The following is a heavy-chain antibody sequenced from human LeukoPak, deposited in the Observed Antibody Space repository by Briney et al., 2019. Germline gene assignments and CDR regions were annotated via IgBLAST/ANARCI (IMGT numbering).Heavy chain of an antibody. Sequence: GGSLRLSCAASGFTVGSNYMSWVRQAPGKGLEWVSVIYSGGSTYYADSVKGRFTISRHNSKNTLYLQMNSLRAEDTAVYYCAQRTSCYRYYYGMDVWGQGTTVTVSS. V-gene: IGHV3-53*04. CDR3: AQRTSCYRYYYGMDV. CDR2: IYSGGST. D-gene: IGHD2-2*02. CDR1: GFTVGSNY. J-gene: IGHJ6*02.